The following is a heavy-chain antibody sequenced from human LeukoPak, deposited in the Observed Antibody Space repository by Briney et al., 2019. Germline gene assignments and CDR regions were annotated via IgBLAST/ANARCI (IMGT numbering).Heavy chain of an antibody. CDR3: ARRYCSGGSCYSFRGDWFDP. J-gene: IGHJ5*02. CDR2: IYSGGST. Sequence: PGGSLRLSCAASGFTFSSNYMSWVRQAPGKGLEWVSVIYSGGSTYYADSVKGRFTISRDNSKNTLYLQMNSLRAEDTAVYYCARRYCSGGSCYSFRGDWFDPWGQGTLVTVSS. V-gene: IGHV3-53*01. CDR1: GFTFSSNY. D-gene: IGHD2-15*01.